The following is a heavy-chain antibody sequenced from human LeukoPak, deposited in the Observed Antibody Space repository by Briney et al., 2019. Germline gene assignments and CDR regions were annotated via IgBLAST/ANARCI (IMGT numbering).Heavy chain of an antibody. J-gene: IGHJ4*02. Sequence: SETLSLTCTDSSGSLTGYYWSWIRQPPGKGLEWIRYVYYSGSTNYNPSLKSRVTISVDTSKNQFSLRLSSVTAADTAVYYCTRERKDGYKVYFDYWGQGTLVTVSS. V-gene: IGHV4-59*01. CDR1: SGSLTGYY. D-gene: IGHD5-24*01. CDR2: VYYSGST. CDR3: TRERKDGYKVYFDY.